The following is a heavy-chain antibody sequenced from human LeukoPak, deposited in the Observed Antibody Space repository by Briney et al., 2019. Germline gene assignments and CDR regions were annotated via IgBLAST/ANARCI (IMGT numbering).Heavy chain of an antibody. J-gene: IGHJ6*03. V-gene: IGHV4-30-4*01. Sequence: PSQTLSLTCTVSGGSISSGDYYWSWIRQPPGKGLEWIGYIYTSGSTNYNPSLKSRVTISVDTSKNQFSLKLSSVTAADTAVYYCARTGYSSFGGYYYYMDVWGKGTTVTVSS. CDR3: ARTGYSSFGGYYYYMDV. CDR1: GGSISSGDYY. D-gene: IGHD6-13*01. CDR2: IYTSGST.